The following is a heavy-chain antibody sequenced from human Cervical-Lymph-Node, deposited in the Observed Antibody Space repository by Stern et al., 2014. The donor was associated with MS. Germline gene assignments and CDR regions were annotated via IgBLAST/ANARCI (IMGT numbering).Heavy chain of an antibody. V-gene: IGHV3-74*02. J-gene: IGHJ4*02. D-gene: IGHD4-23*01. CDR3: ARVGYGGNSAFDY. CDR2: IKSDGSST. CDR1: GFSFSSYW. Sequence: EVQLVESGGGLVQPGGSLRLSCAASGFSFSSYWMHWVRQAPGKGLVWVSPIKSDGSSTSYADSVKGRFTISRDNAKNTLYLQMNSLRAEDTAVYYCARVGYGGNSAFDYWGQGTPVTVSS.